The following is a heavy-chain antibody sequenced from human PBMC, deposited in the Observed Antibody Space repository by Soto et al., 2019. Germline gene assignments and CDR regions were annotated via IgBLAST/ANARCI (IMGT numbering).Heavy chain of an antibody. CDR2: ISSSGSTI. CDR1: GFTFSDYY. D-gene: IGHD3-22*01. J-gene: IGHJ5*02. Sequence: GGSLRLSCAASGFTFSDYYMSWIRQAPGKGLEWVSYISSSGSTIYYADSVKGRFTISRDNAKNSLYLQMNSLRAEDTAVYYCARGTYYYDSSGYYSSRIQSWFDPWGQGTLVTVSS. CDR3: ARGTYYYDSSGYYSSRIQSWFDP. V-gene: IGHV3-11*01.